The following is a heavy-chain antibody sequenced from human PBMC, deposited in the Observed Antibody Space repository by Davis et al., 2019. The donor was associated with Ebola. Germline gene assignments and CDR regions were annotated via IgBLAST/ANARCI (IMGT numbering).Heavy chain of an antibody. CDR2: FNPHNGNT. V-gene: IGHV1-18*04. CDR3: ARAQFPTTSDH. Sequence: ASVKVSCKASGYTFTSYGITWVRQAPGQGLEWMGWFNPHNGNTNYAQNVQGRVTMTTDTSTSTAYMEVGSLRYDDTAVYYCARAQFPTTSDHWGQGTLVTVSS. CDR1: GYTFTSYG. D-gene: IGHD1-1*01. J-gene: IGHJ4*02.